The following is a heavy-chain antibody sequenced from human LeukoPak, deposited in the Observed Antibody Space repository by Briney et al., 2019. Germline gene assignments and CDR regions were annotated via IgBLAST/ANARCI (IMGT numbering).Heavy chain of an antibody. Sequence: GGSLRLSCAASGFTFSSYEMNWVRQAPGKGLVWLSYISSSGSTTYYADSVKGRFTISRDNSKNTLYLQMNSLRAEDTAVYYCAKGVEGRAAAGRGDYFDYWGQGTLVTVSS. CDR1: GFTFSSYE. CDR3: AKGVEGRAAAGRGDYFDY. D-gene: IGHD6-13*01. V-gene: IGHV3-48*03. J-gene: IGHJ4*02. CDR2: ISSSGSTT.